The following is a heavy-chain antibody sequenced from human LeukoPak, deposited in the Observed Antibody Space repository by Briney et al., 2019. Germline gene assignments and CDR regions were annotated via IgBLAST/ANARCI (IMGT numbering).Heavy chain of an antibody. CDR1: GYTFTSYG. CDR3: VPSNNRVFYFDY. CDR2: ISPNSGVT. V-gene: IGHV1-2*02. D-gene: IGHD1-14*01. J-gene: IGHJ4*02. Sequence: ASVKVSCKASGYTFTSYGISWVRQAPGQGLEWMGWISPNSGVTYYAQKFQGRVSMTRDTSISTAYVELGRLTSDDTAVYYCVPSNNRVFYFDYWGQGTLVTVSS.